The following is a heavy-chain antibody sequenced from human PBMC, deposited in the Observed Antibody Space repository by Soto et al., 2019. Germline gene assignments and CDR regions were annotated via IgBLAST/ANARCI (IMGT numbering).Heavy chain of an antibody. V-gene: IGHV4-59*01. CDR3: ARASRNYFAY. CDR1: GGSISDYY. J-gene: IGHJ4*02. Sequence: QVQLQESGPGLVKPSETLSLTCTVSGGSISDYYWSWIRQSPGKGLEWIGYIYHSGSTYYNPSLKSRVTISVDASKTQFSLKLSSLTTADTAVYYCARASRNYFAYWGQGALVTVSS. CDR2: IYHSGST.